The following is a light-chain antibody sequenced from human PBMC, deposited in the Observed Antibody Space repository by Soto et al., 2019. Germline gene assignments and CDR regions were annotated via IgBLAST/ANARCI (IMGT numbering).Light chain of an antibody. CDR2: DVS. J-gene: IGLJ2*01. CDR1: SSDVGAYNF. V-gene: IGLV2-11*01. Sequence: QSVLTQPRSVSGSPGQSVTISCTGTSSDVGAYNFVSWYQQHPGKAPKLMIYDVSKWPSGVPDRFSGSKSGNTASLTISGLQAEDEADYYCSSYAGTYTHVVFGGGTKLTVL. CDR3: SSYAGTYTHVV.